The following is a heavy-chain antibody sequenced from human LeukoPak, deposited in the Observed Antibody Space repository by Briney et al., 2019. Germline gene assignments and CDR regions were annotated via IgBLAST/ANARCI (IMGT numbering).Heavy chain of an antibody. CDR1: GYTFTGYY. CDR3: ARSIAVAGTAGDN. J-gene: IGHJ4*02. CDR2: INPNSGGT. D-gene: IGHD6-19*01. Sequence: ASVKVSCKASGYTFTGYYMHWVRQAPGQGLEWMGWINPNSGGTNYAQKFQGRVTMTRDTSTSTAYMELGRLRSDDTAVYYCARSIAVAGTAGDNWGQGTLVTVSS. V-gene: IGHV1-2*02.